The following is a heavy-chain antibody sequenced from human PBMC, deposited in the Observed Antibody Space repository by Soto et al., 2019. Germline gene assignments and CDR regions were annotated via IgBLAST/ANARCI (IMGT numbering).Heavy chain of an antibody. CDR3: AREGFYSGSGTYSPPRYYGMDV. V-gene: IGHV1-18*01. J-gene: IGHJ6*02. D-gene: IGHD3-10*01. CDR1: GYTFSNYG. Sequence: QVHLVQSGGEVKKPGASVKVSCRASGYTFSNYGISWVRQAPGQGLEWMGWISDYNGNTFYGKKFQGRVTMTTDTSTRTAFMELRSLRSDDTAVYYCAREGFYSGSGTYSPPRYYGMDVWGRGTTVTVSS. CDR2: ISDYNGNT.